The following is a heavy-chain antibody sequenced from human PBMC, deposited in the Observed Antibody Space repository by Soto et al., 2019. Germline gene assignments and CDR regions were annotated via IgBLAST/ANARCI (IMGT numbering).Heavy chain of an antibody. V-gene: IGHV3-30-3*01. CDR3: ARDGYYYDSSGYYSSYYYGMDV. CDR2: ISYDGSNK. D-gene: IGHD3-22*01. Sequence: GGSLRLSCAASGFTFSSYAMHWVRQAPGKGLEWVAVISYDGSNKYYADSVKGRFTISRDNSKNTLYLQMNSLRAEDTAVYYCARDGYYYDSSGYYSSYYYGMDVWGQGTTVTVSS. CDR1: GFTFSSYA. J-gene: IGHJ6*02.